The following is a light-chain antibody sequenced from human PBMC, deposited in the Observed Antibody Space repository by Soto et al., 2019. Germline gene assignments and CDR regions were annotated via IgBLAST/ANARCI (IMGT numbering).Light chain of an antibody. CDR3: QQYDSSPYT. J-gene: IGKJ2*01. V-gene: IGKV3-20*01. CDR1: QSVSSSY. CDR2: GAS. Sequence: DIVLTQSPGTVSLSPGERATLSCRASQSVSSSYLAWYQQKPGQAPRLLIFGASIRATGIPDRFSGSGSGTDFTLTISRLEPEDFAEYYCQQYDSSPYTFGQGTKLEI.